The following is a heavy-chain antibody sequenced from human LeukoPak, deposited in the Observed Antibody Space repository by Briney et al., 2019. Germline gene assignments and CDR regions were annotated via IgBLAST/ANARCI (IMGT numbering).Heavy chain of an antibody. CDR3: ARQGGHYGSGSYYNPTDY. CDR1: GYSFTNYW. D-gene: IGHD3-10*01. CDR2: IYPGDSDT. V-gene: IGHV5-51*01. Sequence: GESLKISCKGSGYSFTNYWIAWVRQMPGKGLEWMGIIYPGDSDTRYSPSFQGQVTISADKSISTAYLQWSSLKASDSAMYYCARQGGHYGSGSYYNPTDYWGQGTLVTVSS. J-gene: IGHJ4*02.